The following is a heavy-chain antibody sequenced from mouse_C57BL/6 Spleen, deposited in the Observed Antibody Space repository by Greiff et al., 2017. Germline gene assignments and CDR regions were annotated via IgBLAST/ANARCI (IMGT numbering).Heavy chain of an antibody. J-gene: IGHJ1*03. CDR3: ARRCYDYEDWYFDV. CDR2: ISYRGST. CDR1: GYSITSDY. V-gene: IGHV3-8*01. Sequence: VQLQQSGPGLAKPSQTLSLTCSVTGYSITSDYWNWIRKFPGNKLEYMGYISYRGSTYYNPSLKSRISITRDTSKNQYYLQLNSVTTEDTATYYCARRCYDYEDWYFDVWGTGTTVTVSS. D-gene: IGHD2-4*01.